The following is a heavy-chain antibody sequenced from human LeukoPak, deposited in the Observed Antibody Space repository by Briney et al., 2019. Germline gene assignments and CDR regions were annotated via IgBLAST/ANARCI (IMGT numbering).Heavy chain of an antibody. CDR1: GYSLSSGYY. CDR2: VYHVGTT. Sequence: SETLSLTCTVSGYSLSSGYYWGWVRQPPGKGLEWIGVYHVGTTDYNPPLKSRVPISINRSKNQMSLKLSSVTAADTAVYYCAKSNGYGLIDIWGQGTMVTVSS. CDR3: AKSNGYGLIDI. D-gene: IGHD3-22*01. V-gene: IGHV4-38-2*02. J-gene: IGHJ3*02.